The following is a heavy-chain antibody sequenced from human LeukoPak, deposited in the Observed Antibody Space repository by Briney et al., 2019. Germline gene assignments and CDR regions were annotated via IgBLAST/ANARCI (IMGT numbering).Heavy chain of an antibody. J-gene: IGHJ3*02. Sequence: SETLSLTCTVSGGSVSSGSYYWSWLRQPPGKGLEWIGYIYYSGSTNYNPSLKSRVTISVDTSKNQFSLKLSSVTAADTAVYYCARVTIQWLVRGDAFDIWGQGTMVTVSS. CDR2: IYYSGST. D-gene: IGHD6-19*01. CDR3: ARVTIQWLVRGDAFDI. CDR1: GGSVSSGSYY. V-gene: IGHV4-61*01.